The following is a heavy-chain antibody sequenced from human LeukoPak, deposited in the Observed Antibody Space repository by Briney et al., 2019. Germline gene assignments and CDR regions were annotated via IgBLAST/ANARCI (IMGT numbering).Heavy chain of an antibody. CDR2: INPSGGST. V-gene: IGHV1-46*01. Sequence: ASVRDSCKASGYTFTSYSFHGVRQAPGQGLEWMEIINPSGGSTSYAQKFQGRVSMTGDTSTSTLYRELSSLKSEDTAVYYCAGGGDYGDYFEHWGQGTLVTVAS. CDR1: GYTFTSYS. J-gene: IGHJ4*02. D-gene: IGHD4-17*01. CDR3: AGGGDYGDYFEH.